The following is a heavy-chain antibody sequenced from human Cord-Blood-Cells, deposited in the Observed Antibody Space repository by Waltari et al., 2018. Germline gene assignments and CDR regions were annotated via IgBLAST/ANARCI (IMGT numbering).Heavy chain of an antibody. CDR3: ATLPAAIQGGLFHY. J-gene: IGHJ4*02. Sequence: QLQLQESGPGLVKPSETLSLTCTVSGGSITSSSYYWGWLRQPPGRGLEWLGSIYYSGGTYYNPSLKSRATISVDTSKKQFSRKLSSVTAADTAVYYCATLPAAIQGGLFHYWGQGTLVTVSS. D-gene: IGHD2-2*02. CDR2: IYYSGGT. V-gene: IGHV4-39*01. CDR1: GGSITSSSYY.